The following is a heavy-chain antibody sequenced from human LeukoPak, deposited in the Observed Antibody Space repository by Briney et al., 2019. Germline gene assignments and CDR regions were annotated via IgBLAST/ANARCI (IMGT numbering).Heavy chain of an antibody. CDR3: LCSGSYYNLNDY. D-gene: IGHD3-10*02. Sequence: GASVKVSCKASGYTFTGYYMHWVRQAPGQGLEWMGWVNPNSGGTNYAQKFQGRVTMTRDTSISTAYMELSRLRSDDTAVYYCLCSGSYYNLNDYWGQGTLVTVSS. J-gene: IGHJ4*02. V-gene: IGHV1-2*02. CDR1: GYTFTGYY. CDR2: VNPNSGGT.